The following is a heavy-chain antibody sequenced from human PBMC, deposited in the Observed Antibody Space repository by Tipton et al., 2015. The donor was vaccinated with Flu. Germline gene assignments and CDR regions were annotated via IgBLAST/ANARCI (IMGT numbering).Heavy chain of an antibody. CDR2: IFTSGNT. J-gene: IGHJ5*02. D-gene: IGHD6-13*01. Sequence: GLVKPSQTLSLTCSVSGGSISSASYYWSWIRQPAGKRLEWIGRIFTSGNTNYNPSLKSRVIISLDTSKNQFSLKLRSVTAADTAVYYCARGLEAATGSWGQNWFDPWGHGTLVTVSS. CDR1: GGSISSASYY. CDR3: ARGLEAATGSWGQNWFDP. V-gene: IGHV4-61*02.